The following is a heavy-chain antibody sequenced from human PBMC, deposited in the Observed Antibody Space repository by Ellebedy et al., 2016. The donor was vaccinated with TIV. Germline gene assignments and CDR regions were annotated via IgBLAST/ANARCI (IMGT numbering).Heavy chain of an antibody. D-gene: IGHD3-10*01. CDR1: GYSFTSYW. CDR3: ARADIVGVGTDYYGSGGPDY. CDR2: IYPGDSDT. Sequence: GESLKISXKGSGYSFTSYWIGWVRQMPGKGLEWMGIIYPGDSDTRYSPSFQGQVTISADKSISTAYLQWSSLKASDTAMYYCARADIVGVGTDYYGSGGPDYWGQGTLVTVSS. V-gene: IGHV5-51*01. J-gene: IGHJ4*02.